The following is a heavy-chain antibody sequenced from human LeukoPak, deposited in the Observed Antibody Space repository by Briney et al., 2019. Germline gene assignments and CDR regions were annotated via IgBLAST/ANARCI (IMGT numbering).Heavy chain of an antibody. J-gene: IGHJ4*02. D-gene: IGHD1-26*01. Sequence: GGSLRLSCAASGFIVSGDFMSWVRQAPGKGLEWVSVIYSDGSTYYADSVKGRFTISRDNSKNTLDLQMAGLRAEDTAVYYCARERGRGRDSPWFDYWGQGTLVTVSS. CDR2: IYSDGST. CDR3: ARERGRGRDSPWFDY. CDR1: GFIVSGDF. V-gene: IGHV3-53*01.